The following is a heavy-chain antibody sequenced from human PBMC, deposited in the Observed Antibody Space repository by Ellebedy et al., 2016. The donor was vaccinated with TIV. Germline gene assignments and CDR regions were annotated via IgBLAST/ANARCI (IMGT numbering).Heavy chain of an antibody. CDR3: AGNRGTSLVD. Sequence: GESLKISXAASGFTFRKYGMHWVRPAPGKGLEWVAVISYDGNNKHYADSVKGRFTISRDNSKNTLYLQMNSLRTEDTAVYYCAGNRGTSLVDWGHGALVTVSS. D-gene: IGHD2-2*01. CDR2: ISYDGNNK. J-gene: IGHJ4*01. V-gene: IGHV3-30*03. CDR1: GFTFRKYG.